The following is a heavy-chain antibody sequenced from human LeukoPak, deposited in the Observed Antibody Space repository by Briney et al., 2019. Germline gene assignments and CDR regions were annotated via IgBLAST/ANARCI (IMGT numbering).Heavy chain of an antibody. D-gene: IGHD1-26*01. J-gene: IGHJ4*02. Sequence: SETLSHTCTVSGGSISSYYWSWIRQPPGKGLEWIGYIYYSGSTNYNPSLKSRVTISVDTSKNQFSLKLSSVTAADTAVYYCAGVLNSGYSDYWGQGTLVTVSS. CDR3: AGVLNSGYSDY. V-gene: IGHV4-59*01. CDR1: GGSISSYY. CDR2: IYYSGST.